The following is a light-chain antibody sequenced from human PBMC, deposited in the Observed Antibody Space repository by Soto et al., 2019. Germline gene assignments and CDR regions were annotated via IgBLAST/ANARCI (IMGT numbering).Light chain of an antibody. CDR2: KAS. J-gene: IGKJ1*01. CDR1: QSISTW. V-gene: IGKV1-5*03. Sequence: DIQMTQSPPTLSASVGDRVTITCRASQSISTWLAWYQQKPGKAPKLLIYKASSLESGVPSWFSGSGSGTEFTLTISSLQPDDFATYYCRHYNSYSETFGQGTKVEIK. CDR3: RHYNSYSET.